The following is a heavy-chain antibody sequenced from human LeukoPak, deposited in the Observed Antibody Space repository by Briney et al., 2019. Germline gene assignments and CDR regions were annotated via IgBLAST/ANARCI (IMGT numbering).Heavy chain of an antibody. J-gene: IGHJ4*02. CDR3: AGGPGSYYYDSSGYSFDY. CDR2: ISAYNGNT. CDR1: GYTLTELS. Sequence: ASVKVSCKVSGYTLTELSMHWVRQAPGQGLEWMGWISAYNGNTNYAQKLQGRVTMTTDTSTSTAYMELRSLRSDDTAVYYCAGGPGSYYYDSSGYSFDYWGQGTLVTVSS. V-gene: IGHV1-18*01. D-gene: IGHD3-22*01.